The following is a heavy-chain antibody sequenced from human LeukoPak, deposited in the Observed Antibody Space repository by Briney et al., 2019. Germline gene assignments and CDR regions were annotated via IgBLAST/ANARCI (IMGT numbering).Heavy chain of an antibody. CDR1: GFTFSSYA. J-gene: IGHJ4*02. V-gene: IGHV3-23*01. Sequence: GGSLRLSCAASGFTFSSYAMSWVRQAPGKGLEWVSAISGGGVGTYYADSVKGRSTFSRDNSKNTLYLQMNSLRVEDTAVYYCAKDRRATLYGEFDYWGQGTLVTVSS. D-gene: IGHD3-3*01. CDR3: AKDRRATLYGEFDY. CDR2: ISGGGVGT.